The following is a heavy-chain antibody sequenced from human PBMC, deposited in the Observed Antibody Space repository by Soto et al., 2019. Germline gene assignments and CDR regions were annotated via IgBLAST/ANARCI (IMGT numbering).Heavy chain of an antibody. CDR3: ARLDRDGYNFV. CDR1: GGSISSSSYY. CDR2: IYYSGST. Sequence: QLQLQESGPGLVKPSETLSLTCTVSGGSISSSSYYWGWIRQPPGKGLEWIGSIYYSGSTYYNPSLKSRVTISVDTSKNQFSLKLSSVTAADTAVYYCARLDRDGYNFVWGQGTLVTVSS. D-gene: IGHD5-12*01. J-gene: IGHJ4*02. V-gene: IGHV4-39*01.